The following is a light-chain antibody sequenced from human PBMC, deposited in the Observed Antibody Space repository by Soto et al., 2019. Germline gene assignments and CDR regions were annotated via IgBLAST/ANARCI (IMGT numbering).Light chain of an antibody. CDR3: GAWDSSMNVYV. J-gene: IGLJ1*01. V-gene: IGLV1-51*01. CDR1: ASNIGNDY. CDR2: DNN. Sequence: QSVLTQPPSVSAAPGHKVTISCSGTASNIGNDYVSWYQQLPGEAPQLLIYDNNRRPSGIPDRFSGSRSDTSATLGITGLQTGEEADYYCGAWDSSMNVYVFGTGNKVIV.